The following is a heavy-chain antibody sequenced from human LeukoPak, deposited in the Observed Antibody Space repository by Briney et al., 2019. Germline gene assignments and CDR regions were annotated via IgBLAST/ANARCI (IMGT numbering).Heavy chain of an antibody. J-gene: IGHJ3*02. D-gene: IGHD1-26*01. CDR3: ARWVGATVDAFDI. CDR1: GYTFTSYA. CDR2: ISAYNGNT. V-gene: IGHV1-18*01. Sequence: GASVKVSCKASGYTFTSYAMNWVRQAPGQGLEWMGWISAYNGNTNYAQKLQGRVTMTTDTSTSTAYMELRSLRSDDTAVYYCARWVGATVDAFDIWGQGTMVTVSS.